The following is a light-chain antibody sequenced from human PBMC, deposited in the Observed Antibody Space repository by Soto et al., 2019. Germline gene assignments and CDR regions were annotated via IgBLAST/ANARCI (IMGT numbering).Light chain of an antibody. CDR2: TGS. Sequence: SKIHQYPPYVTASVGDRVTITCRASQGIKNWLGWYQQEPGKAPNLLIYTGSSLQSGVPSRFSGSGSGTDFTLTINSLQPEDFATYYCQQAASFPITFCQGTLPEV. J-gene: IGKJ5*01. CDR3: QQAASFPIT. V-gene: IGKV1-12*01. CDR1: QGIKNW.